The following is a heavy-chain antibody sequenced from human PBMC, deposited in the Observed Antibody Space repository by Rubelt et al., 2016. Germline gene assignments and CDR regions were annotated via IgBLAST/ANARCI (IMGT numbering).Heavy chain of an antibody. CDR3: AHTPYCTGGSCYHNFAY. CDR1: GFSLYARGIF. J-gene: IGHJ4*02. V-gene: IGHV2-5*08. D-gene: IGHD2-15*01. Sequence: TLTLTCTFSGFSLYARGIFVSWIRQPPGKALEWLSRIDWYDDMRYSPSLKSRLTITKDTSNNQVVLTMTNMDPVDTATYYCAHTPYCTGGSCYHNFAYWGQGTLVTVSS. CDR2: IDWYDDM.